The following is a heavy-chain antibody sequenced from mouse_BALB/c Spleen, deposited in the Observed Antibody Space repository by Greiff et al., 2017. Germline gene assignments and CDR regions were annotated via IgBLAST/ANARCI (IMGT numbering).Heavy chain of an antibody. J-gene: IGHJ4*01. V-gene: IGHV5-17*02. CDR3: ARSYYDYDGYAMDY. CDR2: ISSGSSTI. Sequence: EVQGVESGGGLVQPGGSRKLSCAASGFTFSSFGMHWVRQAPEKGLEWVAYISSGSSTIYYADTVKGRFTISRDNPKNTLFLQMTSLRSEDTAMYYCARSYYDYDGYAMDYWGQGTSVTVSS. D-gene: IGHD2-4*01. CDR1: GFTFSSFG.